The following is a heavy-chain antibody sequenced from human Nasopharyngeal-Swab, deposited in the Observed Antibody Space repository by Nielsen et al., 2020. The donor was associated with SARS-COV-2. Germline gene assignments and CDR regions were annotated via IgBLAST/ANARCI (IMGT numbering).Heavy chain of an antibody. CDR3: TRGYGWYAY. J-gene: IGHJ4*02. CDR2: ISDSGST. CDR1: GGSISGFY. D-gene: IGHD6-19*01. V-gene: IGHV4-59*01. Sequence: SETLSLPCTVPGGSISGFYWSWIRQLPGKGLDWIGYISDSGSTIYNPSLRSRVTISVDTSKNQFSLRLSSVTTADMAVYYCTRGYGWYAYWGQGTLVTVSS.